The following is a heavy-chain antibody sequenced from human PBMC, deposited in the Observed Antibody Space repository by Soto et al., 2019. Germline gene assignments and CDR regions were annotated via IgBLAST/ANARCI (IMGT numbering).Heavy chain of an antibody. D-gene: IGHD1-1*01. J-gene: IGHJ6*02. CDR2: ISGYNDNT. CDR1: GYTFRSYG. Sequence: ASVKVSCESSGYTFRSYGISWVRRARGQGLEWMGWISGYNDNTNYAQKLQGRVSMTTDTFTSTAYMELGGLTFDDTAVYYCARNWSEGKPYGMDVCGQGSTVTVS. CDR3: ARNWSEGKPYGMDV. V-gene: IGHV1-18*01.